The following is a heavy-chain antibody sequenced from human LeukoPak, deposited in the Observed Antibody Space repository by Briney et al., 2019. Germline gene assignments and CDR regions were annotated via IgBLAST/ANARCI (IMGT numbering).Heavy chain of an antibody. CDR3: ARDWQRYCSGGSCYQGDYYYMDV. CDR1: GYTFTSYG. J-gene: IGHJ6*03. D-gene: IGHD2-15*01. CDR2: ISAYNGNT. Sequence: GASVKVSCKASGYTFTSYGISWVRQAPGQGLEWMGWISAYNGNTNYAQKLQGRVTMTTDISTSTAYMELRSLRSDDTAVYYCARDWQRYCSGGSCYQGDYYYMDVWGKGTTVTVPS. V-gene: IGHV1-18*01.